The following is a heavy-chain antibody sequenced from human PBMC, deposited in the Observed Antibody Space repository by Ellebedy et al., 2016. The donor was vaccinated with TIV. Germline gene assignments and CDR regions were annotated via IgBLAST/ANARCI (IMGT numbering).Heavy chain of an antibody. Sequence: GSLRLXCTVSGGSISSYYWSWIRQPAGKGLEWIGRIYTSGSTNYNPSLKSRVTMSVDTSKNQFSLKLSSVTAADTAVYYCARVLVVRDPYYFDYWGQGTLVTVSS. D-gene: IGHD2-15*01. V-gene: IGHV4-4*07. J-gene: IGHJ4*02. CDR1: GGSISSYY. CDR2: IYTSGST. CDR3: ARVLVVRDPYYFDY.